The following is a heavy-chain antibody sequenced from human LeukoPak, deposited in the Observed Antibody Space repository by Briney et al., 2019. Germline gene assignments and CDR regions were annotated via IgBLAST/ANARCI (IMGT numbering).Heavy chain of an antibody. D-gene: IGHD2-2*01. V-gene: IGHV4-30-4*01. Sequence: SETLSLTCAVSGGSSRSGDYFWSWIRQPPGKGLEWIGHIHYSGNTYYNPSLKSRVSISVDTSKNQFSLKLSSVTAADTAVYYCARGGRGYCTSSSCYFDYWGQGTLVTVSS. CDR2: IHYSGNT. CDR3: ARGGRGYCTSSSCYFDY. CDR1: GGSSRSGDYF. J-gene: IGHJ4*02.